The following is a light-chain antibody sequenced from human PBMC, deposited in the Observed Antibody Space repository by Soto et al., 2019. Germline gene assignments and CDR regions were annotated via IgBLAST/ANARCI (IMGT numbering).Light chain of an antibody. J-gene: IGKJ3*01. CDR2: AAS. CDR1: QDVSRY. CDR3: QQLNSYLFA. Sequence: DIQLTQSPSFLSASVGDRVTITCRASQDVSRYLAWYQQKPGKAPNLLIYAASTLRSGVPSRFSGSGSETEFTLTISSLQPEDFATYYCQQLNSYLFAFGPGTKLDIK. V-gene: IGKV1-9*01.